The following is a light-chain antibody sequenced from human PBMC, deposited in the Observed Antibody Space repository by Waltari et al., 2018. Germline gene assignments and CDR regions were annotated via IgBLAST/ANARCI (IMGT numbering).Light chain of an antibody. J-gene: IGKJ1*01. CDR2: LGS. CDR3: MQALQTPPWT. CDR1: HSLLYVNGYSY. Sequence: DIVLTQSPLSLPVTPGEPASISCRSNHSLLYVNGYSYLDWYLQKPGQSPQLLIYLGSNRASGVPDRFSGSGSGTFFTLKISRVEAEDVGVYYCMQALQTPPWTFGQGTKVEVK. V-gene: IGKV2-28*01.